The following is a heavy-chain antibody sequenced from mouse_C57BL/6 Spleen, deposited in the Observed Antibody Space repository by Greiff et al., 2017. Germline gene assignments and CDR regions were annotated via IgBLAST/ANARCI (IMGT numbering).Heavy chain of an antibody. CDR2: IYPGDGDT. CDR3: ARTPAYYGSLDY. CDR1: GYAFSSSW. V-gene: IGHV1-82*01. D-gene: IGHD1-1*01. J-gene: IGHJ2*01. Sequence: QVQLQQSGPELVKPGASVKISCKASGYAFSSSWMNWVKQRPGKGLEWIGRIYPGDGDTNYNGKFKGKATLTADKSSSTAYMQLSSLTSEDSAVYFCARTPAYYGSLDYWGQGTTLTVSS.